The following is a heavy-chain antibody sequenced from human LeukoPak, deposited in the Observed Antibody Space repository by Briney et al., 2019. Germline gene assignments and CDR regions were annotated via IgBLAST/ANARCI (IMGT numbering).Heavy chain of an antibody. J-gene: IGHJ3*02. V-gene: IGHV4-59*08. Sequence: SETLSLTCTVSGGSISSYWWSWIRQPPGKGLEYIGYIFYSGSTNYNPPLKSRVTISVDTSKIHFPLRLSSVTAADTAVYYCARRGGGHAFDIWGQGTMVTVSS. CDR3: ARRGGGHAFDI. CDR2: IFYSGST. CDR1: GGSISSYW. D-gene: IGHD3-16*01.